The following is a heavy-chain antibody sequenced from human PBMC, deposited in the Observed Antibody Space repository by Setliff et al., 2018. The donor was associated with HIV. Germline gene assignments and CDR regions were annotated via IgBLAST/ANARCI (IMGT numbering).Heavy chain of an antibody. D-gene: IGHD5-12*01. CDR1: GYSFASHS. J-gene: IGHJ5*01. CDR2: INTGNGNT. CDR3: ARDRVPKRGYTYREPDFDS. V-gene: IGHV1-3*04. Sequence: GASVMVSCKASGYSFASHSLHWVRQAPGQGLEWMGWINTGNGNTKYSQKFQDRVTITRDTSANTGYVELSGLRSEDTAVYYCARDRVPKRGYTYREPDFDSWGQGTLVTVSS.